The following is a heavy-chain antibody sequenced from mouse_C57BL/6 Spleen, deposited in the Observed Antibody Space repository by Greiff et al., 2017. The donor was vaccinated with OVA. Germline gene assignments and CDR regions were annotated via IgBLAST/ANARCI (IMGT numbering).Heavy chain of an antibody. CDR2: INPNNGGT. J-gene: IGHJ4*01. Sequence: EVQLQQSGPELVKPGASVKISCKASGYTFTDYYMNWVKQSHGKSLEWIGDINPNNGGTSYNQKFKGKATLTVDKSSSTAYMELRSLTSEDTAVYYCARNYYSNHGRVYYAMDYWGQGTSVTVSS. D-gene: IGHD2-5*01. CDR1: GYTFTDYY. V-gene: IGHV1-26*01. CDR3: ARNYYSNHGRVYYAMDY.